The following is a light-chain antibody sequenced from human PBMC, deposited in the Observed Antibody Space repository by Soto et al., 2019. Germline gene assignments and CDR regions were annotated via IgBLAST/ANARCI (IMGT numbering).Light chain of an antibody. J-gene: IGLJ2*01. CDR2: GNS. V-gene: IGLV1-40*01. Sequence: QSVLTQPPSVSGAPGQRVTISCTGSSSNIGAGYDVHWYQQLPGTAPKLLTYGNSNRPSGVPDRFSGSKSGTSASLAITGLQAEDEADYYCQSYDISLSGSVFGGGTKVTVL. CDR3: QSYDISLSGSV. CDR1: SSNIGAGYD.